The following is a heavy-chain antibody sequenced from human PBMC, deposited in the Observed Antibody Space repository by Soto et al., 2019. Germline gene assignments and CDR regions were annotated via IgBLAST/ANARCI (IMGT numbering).Heavy chain of an antibody. CDR1: GFTFSSYA. Sequence: PGGSLRLSCAASGFTFSSYAMSWVRQAPGKGLEWVSAISGSGGSTYYADSVKGRFTISRDNSKNTLYLQMNSLRAEDTAVYYCAKDRRFGALEPTQLDYWGQGTLVTVSS. D-gene: IGHD3-10*01. CDR3: AKDRRFGALEPTQLDY. J-gene: IGHJ4*02. CDR2: ISGSGGST. V-gene: IGHV3-23*01.